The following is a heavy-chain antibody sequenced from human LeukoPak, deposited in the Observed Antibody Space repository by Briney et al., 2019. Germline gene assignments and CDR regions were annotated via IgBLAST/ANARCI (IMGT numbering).Heavy chain of an antibody. CDR1: GYTFTGYY. CDR2: INPNSGGT. D-gene: IGHD3-10*01. V-gene: IGHV1-2*02. Sequence: ASVKVSCKASGYTFTGYYMHWVRQAPGQGLEWMGWINPNSGGTNYAQKFQGRVTMTRDTSISTAYMELSRLRSDDTAVYYCAKDGPPRSAGSPHFDYWGQGTLVTVSS. J-gene: IGHJ4*02. CDR3: AKDGPPRSAGSPHFDY.